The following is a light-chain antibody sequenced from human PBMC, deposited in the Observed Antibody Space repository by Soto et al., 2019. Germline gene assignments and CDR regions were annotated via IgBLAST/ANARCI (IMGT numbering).Light chain of an antibody. V-gene: IGKV1-5*03. CDR1: QSISSW. CDR2: KAS. CDR3: QQYNSYSYT. Sequence: DIQMTQSPSTLSASVGDRVTITCRASQSISSWLAWYQQKPGKAPKLLIYKASSLESGVPSRFSGSGSWTEFTLTISRLQPDDFATYYCQQYNSYSYTFGQGTKLEIK. J-gene: IGKJ2*01.